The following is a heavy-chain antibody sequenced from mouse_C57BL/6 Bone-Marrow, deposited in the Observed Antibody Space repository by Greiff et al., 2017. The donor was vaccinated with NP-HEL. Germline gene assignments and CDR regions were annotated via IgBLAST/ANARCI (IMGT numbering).Heavy chain of an antibody. CDR3: ARVATRDYAMDY. CDR1: GFTFSSYG. D-gene: IGHD1-1*01. CDR2: ISSGGSYT. V-gene: IGHV5-6*01. J-gene: IGHJ4*01. Sequence: EVQVVESGGDLVKPGGSLKLSCAASGFTFSSYGMSWVRQTPDKRLEWVATISSGGSYTYYPDSVKGRFTISRDNAKNTLYLQMSSLKSEDTAMYYCARVATRDYAMDYWGQGTSVTVSS.